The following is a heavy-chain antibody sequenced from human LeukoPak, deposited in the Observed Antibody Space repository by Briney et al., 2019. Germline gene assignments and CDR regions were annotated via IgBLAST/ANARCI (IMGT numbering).Heavy chain of an antibody. Sequence: SETLSLTCTVSGGSISSSSYYWGWIRQPPGKGLEWIGSIYYGGSTYYNPSLKSRVTISVDTSKNQFSLKLSSVTAADTAVYYCASSTMVRGVTYWGQGTLVTVSS. D-gene: IGHD3-10*01. J-gene: IGHJ4*02. CDR2: IYYGGST. CDR3: ASSTMVRGVTY. V-gene: IGHV4-39*01. CDR1: GGSISSSSYY.